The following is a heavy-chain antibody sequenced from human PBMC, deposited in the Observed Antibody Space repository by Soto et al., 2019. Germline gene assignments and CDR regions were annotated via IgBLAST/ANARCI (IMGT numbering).Heavy chain of an antibody. CDR3: ARDGGSGWHYYYYGMDV. D-gene: IGHD6-19*01. Sequence: GGSLRLSCAASGFTFSSYSMNWVRQAPGKGLEWVLYISSSSSTIYYADSVKGRFTISRDNAKNSLHLQMNSLRAEDTAVYYCARDGGSGWHYYYYGMDVWGQGTTVTVSS. CDR2: ISSSSSTI. V-gene: IGHV3-48*01. CDR1: GFTFSSYS. J-gene: IGHJ6*02.